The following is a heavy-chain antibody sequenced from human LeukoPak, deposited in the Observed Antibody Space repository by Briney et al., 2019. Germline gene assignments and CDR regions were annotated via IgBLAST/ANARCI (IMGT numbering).Heavy chain of an antibody. CDR3: ARGSGYYSAHFDY. CDR2: IYYSGST. CDR1: GGSISSYY. Sequence: NASETLSLTCTVSGGSISSYYWSWIRQPPGKGLEWIGYIYYSGSTNYNPSLKSRVTISVDTSKNQSSLKLSSVTAADTAVYYCARGSGYYSAHFDYWGQGTLVTVSS. V-gene: IGHV4-59*01. J-gene: IGHJ4*02. D-gene: IGHD3-22*01.